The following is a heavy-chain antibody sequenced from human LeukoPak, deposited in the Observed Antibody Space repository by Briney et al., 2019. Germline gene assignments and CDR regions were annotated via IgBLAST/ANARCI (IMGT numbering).Heavy chain of an antibody. CDR1: GGSISSYY. J-gene: IGHJ1*01. D-gene: IGHD3-22*01. CDR2: IYYSGST. Sequence: KPSETLSLTCTVSGGSISSYYWSWIRQPPGKGLEWIGYIYYSGSTNYNPSLKSRVTISVDTSKNQFSLKLSSVTAADTAVYYCAREGNYYDSSGYLIPGYFQHWGQGTLVTVPS. CDR3: AREGNYYDSSGYLIPGYFQH. V-gene: IGHV4-59*01.